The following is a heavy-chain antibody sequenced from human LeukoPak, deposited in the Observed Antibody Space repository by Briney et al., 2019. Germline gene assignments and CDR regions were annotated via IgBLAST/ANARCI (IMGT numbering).Heavy chain of an antibody. V-gene: IGHV4-59*10. Sequence: SETLSLTCAIYGGSFSDYYWSWIRQPPGKGLEWIGRIYTSGSTNYNPSLKSRVTMSVDTSKNQFSLKLSSVTAADTAVYYCARDYMTTEYYYYMDVWGKGTTVTVSS. CDR3: ARDYMTTEYYYYMDV. CDR1: GGSFSDYY. D-gene: IGHD4-11*01. J-gene: IGHJ6*03. CDR2: IYTSGST.